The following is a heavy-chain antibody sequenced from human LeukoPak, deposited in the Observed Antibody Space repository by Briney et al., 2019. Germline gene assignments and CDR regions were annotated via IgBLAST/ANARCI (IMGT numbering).Heavy chain of an antibody. CDR1: GFTFSSYS. D-gene: IGHD5-12*01. V-gene: IGHV3-23*01. CDR3: AKGRGYSGYDSDY. Sequence: GGSLRLSCAASGFTFSSYSMNWVRQAPGKGLEWVSAISGSGGSTYYADSVKGRFTISRDNSKNTLYLQMNSLRAEDTAVYYCAKGRGYSGYDSDYWGQGTLVTVSS. CDR2: ISGSGGST. J-gene: IGHJ4*02.